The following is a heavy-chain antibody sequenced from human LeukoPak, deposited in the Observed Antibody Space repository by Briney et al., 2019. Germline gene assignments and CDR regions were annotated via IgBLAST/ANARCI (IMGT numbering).Heavy chain of an antibody. V-gene: IGHV4-59*01. CDR1: GGSISSYY. CDR2: IYYSGST. J-gene: IGHJ3*02. CDR3: ARVRGYSYGSDAFDI. Sequence: SETLSLTCTVSGGSISSYYWSWIRQPPGKGLQWIGYIYYSGSTNYNPSLKSRVTISVDTSKNQYSLKLSSVTAADTAVFYCARVRGYSYGSDAFDIWGQGTMVTVSS. D-gene: IGHD5-18*01.